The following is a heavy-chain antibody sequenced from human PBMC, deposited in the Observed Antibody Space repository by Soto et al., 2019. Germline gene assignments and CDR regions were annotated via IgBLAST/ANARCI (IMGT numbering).Heavy chain of an antibody. CDR3: AREEFEDGRGHFDY. CDR1: GFTFSTSV. J-gene: IGHJ4*02. Sequence: QVQLVESGGGVVQPGGSLRLSCAASGFTFSTSVRHWVRQAPGKGREWMAIISYGGVNKYYADSVKGRFTISRDISESTLYLQMNSLRTEDTAVYYCAREEFEDGRGHFDYWGQGTLVSVSS. CDR2: ISYGGVNK. D-gene: IGHD3-22*01. V-gene: IGHV3-30-3*01.